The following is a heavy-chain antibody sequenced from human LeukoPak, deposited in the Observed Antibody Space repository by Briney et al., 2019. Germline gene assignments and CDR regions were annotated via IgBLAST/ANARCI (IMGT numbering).Heavy chain of an antibody. J-gene: IGHJ4*02. CDR2: ISGSGGST. CDR3: AKASRISRPLDY. Sequence: GGSLRLSCAASGFTFSSYAMSWVRQAPGKGLEWVSAISGSGGSTYYADSVKGRFTISRDNSKNTLFLQMNSLRAEDTAVYYRAKASRISRPLDYWGQGTLVTVSS. CDR1: GFTFSSYA. D-gene: IGHD2-21*01. V-gene: IGHV3-23*01.